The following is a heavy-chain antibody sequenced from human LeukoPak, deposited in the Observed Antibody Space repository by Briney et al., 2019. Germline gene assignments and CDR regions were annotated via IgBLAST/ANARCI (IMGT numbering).Heavy chain of an antibody. V-gene: IGHV3-23*01. J-gene: IGHJ6*04. CDR1: GFTFSSYA. D-gene: IGHD2-2*01. CDR2: ISGSGGST. CDR3: AKGVTGYCSSTSCYSMDV. Sequence: GGSLRLSYAASGFTFSSYAMSWVRQAPGKGLEWVSAISGSGGSTYYADSVKGRFTISRDNSKNTLYLQMNSLRAEDTAVYYCAKGVTGYCSSTSCYSMDVWGKGTTVTVSS.